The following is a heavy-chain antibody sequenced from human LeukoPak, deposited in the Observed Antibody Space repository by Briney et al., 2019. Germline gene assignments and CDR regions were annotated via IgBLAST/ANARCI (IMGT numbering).Heavy chain of an antibody. CDR1: GGTFSSYA. CDR3: AREARGFDY. Sequence: ASVKVSCKASGGTFSSYAISWVRQAPGQGLEWMGIINPSGGSTSYAQKFQGRVTMTRDTSTSTVYMELSSLRSEDTAVYYCAREARGFDYWGQGTLVTVSS. J-gene: IGHJ4*02. CDR2: INPSGGST. D-gene: IGHD6-6*01. V-gene: IGHV1-46*01.